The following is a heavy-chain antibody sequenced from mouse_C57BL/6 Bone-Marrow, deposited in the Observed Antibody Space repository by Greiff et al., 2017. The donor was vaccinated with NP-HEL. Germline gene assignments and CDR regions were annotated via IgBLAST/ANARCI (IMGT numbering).Heavy chain of an antibody. J-gene: IGHJ2*01. V-gene: IGHV1-81*01. D-gene: IGHD1-1*01. CDR3: ARDYYGSSYDYFDY. CDR1: GYTFTSYG. CDR2: IYPRSGNT. Sequence: VHLVESGAELARPGASVKLSCKASGYTFTSYGISWVKQRTGQGLEWIGEIYPRSGNTYYNEKFKGKATLTADKSSSTAYMELRSLTSEDSAVYFCARDYYGSSYDYFDYWGQGTTLTVSS.